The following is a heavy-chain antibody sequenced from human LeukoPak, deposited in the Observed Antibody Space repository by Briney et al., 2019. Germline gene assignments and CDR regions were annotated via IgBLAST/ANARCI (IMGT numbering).Heavy chain of an antibody. CDR3: ARELDCGGDCYSYDY. CDR2: ISSNGGST. J-gene: IGHJ4*02. V-gene: IGHV3-64*01. D-gene: IGHD2-21*01. CDR1: GFTFSSYA. Sequence: GGSLRLSCAASGFTFSSYAMHWVRQAPGKGLEYVSAISSNGGSTYYANSVKGRFTISRGNSKNTLYLQMGSLRAEDMAVYYCARELDCGGDCYSYDYWGQGTLVTVSS.